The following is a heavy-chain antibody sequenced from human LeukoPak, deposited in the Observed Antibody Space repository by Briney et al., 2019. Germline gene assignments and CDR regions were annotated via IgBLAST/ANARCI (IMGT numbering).Heavy chain of an antibody. CDR1: GGSISSGGYY. CDR2: IYYSGST. CDR3: ARGHSSSWSPKVFDL. Sequence: PSETLSLTCTVSGGSISSGGYYWSWIRQHPGKGLEWIGYIYYSGSTYYNPSLKSRVTISVDTSKNQFSLKLSSVTAADTAVYYCARGHSSSWSPKVFDLWGRGTLVTVSS. D-gene: IGHD6-13*01. J-gene: IGHJ2*01. V-gene: IGHV4-31*03.